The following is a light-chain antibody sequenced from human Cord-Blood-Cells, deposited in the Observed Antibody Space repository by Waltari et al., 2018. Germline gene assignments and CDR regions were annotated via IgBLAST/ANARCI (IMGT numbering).Light chain of an antibody. CDR2: AAS. CDR3: QKYNSAPWT. J-gene: IGKJ1*01. V-gene: IGKV1-27*01. CDR1: QGISNY. Sequence: DIQMTQSPSSLSASVGDRVTITCRASQGISNYLAWYQQKPGKVPKLLIYAASTLQSCVPSRFNGSGSGTDFTLTISSLQPEDVATYYCQKYNSAPWTFGQGTNVEIK.